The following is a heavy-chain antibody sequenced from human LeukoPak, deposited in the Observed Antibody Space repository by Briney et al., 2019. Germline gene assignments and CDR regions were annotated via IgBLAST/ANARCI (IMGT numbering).Heavy chain of an antibody. J-gene: IGHJ2*01. CDR3: ASPSAEVTAINGWYFDV. V-gene: IGHV3-66*01. Sequence: GGSLRLSCAASGFTVGSNYMNWVRQAPGKGLEWVSVVCSGGSTYYADSVKGRFTISRDYSKNTLYLQMNNLRAEDTAVYYCASPSAEVTAINGWYFDVWGRGTLVTVSS. CDR1: GFTVGSNY. CDR2: VCSGGST. D-gene: IGHD2-21*02.